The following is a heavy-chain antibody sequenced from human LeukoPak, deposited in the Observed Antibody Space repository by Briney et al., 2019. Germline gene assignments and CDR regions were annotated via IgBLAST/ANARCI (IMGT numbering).Heavy chain of an antibody. CDR1: GFTFSSHA. CDR3: AKRIGAAGTTYYGMDV. J-gene: IGHJ6*02. CDR2: ISNDGNNK. V-gene: IGHV3-30*18. D-gene: IGHD6-13*01. Sequence: GKSLRLSCAASGFTFSSHAMHWVRQAPGKGLEWVALISNDGNNKYYAASVKGRFNISRDNSKNTLNLKINSLRAEDTAVYYCAKRIGAAGTTYYGMDVWGQGTTVTVSS.